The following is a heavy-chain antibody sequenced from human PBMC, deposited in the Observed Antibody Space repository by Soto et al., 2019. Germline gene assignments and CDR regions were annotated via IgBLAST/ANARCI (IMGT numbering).Heavy chain of an antibody. J-gene: IGHJ5*02. Sequence: QVQLQESGPGLVKPSETLSLTCTVSGGSVSSGTYYWSWIRQPPGKGLEWIGYIYYSGSTNYNPSLKSRVTITVDTSKNQFSLKLSSVTAADTAVYYCARVGSGSRNWLDPWGQGTLVTVSS. CDR2: IYYSGST. D-gene: IGHD3-10*01. V-gene: IGHV4-61*01. CDR3: ARVGSGSRNWLDP. CDR1: GGSVSSGTYY.